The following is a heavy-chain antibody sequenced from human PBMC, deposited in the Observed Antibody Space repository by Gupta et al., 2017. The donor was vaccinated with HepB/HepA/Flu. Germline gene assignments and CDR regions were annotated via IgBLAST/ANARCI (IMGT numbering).Heavy chain of an antibody. D-gene: IGHD2-15*01. J-gene: IGHJ4*02. CDR1: GFTFSSYW. CDR2: IKQDGSEK. V-gene: IGHV3-7*01. Sequence: EVQLVESGGGLVQPGGSLRLSCAASGFTFSSYWMSWVRQAPGKGLEWVANIKQDGSEKYYVDSVKGRFTISRDNAKNSLYLQMNSLRAEDTXVXYCARAXPYCSGGSCYSAYWGQGTLVTVSS. CDR3: ARAXPYCSGGSCYSAY.